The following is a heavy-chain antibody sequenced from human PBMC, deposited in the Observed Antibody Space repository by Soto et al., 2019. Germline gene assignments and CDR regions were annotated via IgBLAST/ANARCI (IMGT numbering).Heavy chain of an antibody. Sequence: GGSLRLSCAASGFTFSDYYMSWIRQAPGKGLEWVSYISSSSSYTKYADSVKGRFTISRDNAKNSLYLQMNSLRAEDTAVYYCARDDSSGYSDYCRQGTLVTVSS. J-gene: IGHJ4*02. CDR1: GFTFSDYY. V-gene: IGHV3-11*06. D-gene: IGHD3-22*01. CDR2: ISSSSSYT. CDR3: ARDDSSGYSDY.